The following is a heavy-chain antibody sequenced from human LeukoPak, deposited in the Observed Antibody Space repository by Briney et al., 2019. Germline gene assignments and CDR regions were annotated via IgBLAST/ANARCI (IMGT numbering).Heavy chain of an antibody. Sequence: PSETLSLTCTVSGGSISSYYWSWIRQPPGKGLEWIGYIYYSGSTNYNPSLKSRVTISVDTSKNQFSLKLSSVTAADTAVYYCARGLTMVREAELDYWGQGTLVTVSS. CDR1: GGSISSYY. D-gene: IGHD3-10*01. CDR3: ARGLTMVREAELDY. J-gene: IGHJ4*02. CDR2: IYYSGST. V-gene: IGHV4-59*01.